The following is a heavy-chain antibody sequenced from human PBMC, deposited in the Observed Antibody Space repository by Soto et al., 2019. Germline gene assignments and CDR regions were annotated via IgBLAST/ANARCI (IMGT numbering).Heavy chain of an antibody. CDR2: IIDSGAST. CDR1: GFTFSSCA. V-gene: IGHV3-23*01. Sequence: GGSLRLSCAASGFTFSSCAMGWVRQAPGKGLEWVSDIIDSGASTYYADSVKGRFTISRDNSKSTLYLQMNSLRAEDTALYYWAKERSYYYYYGVDVWGQGTTVTVSS. J-gene: IGHJ6*02. CDR3: AKERSYYYYYGVDV.